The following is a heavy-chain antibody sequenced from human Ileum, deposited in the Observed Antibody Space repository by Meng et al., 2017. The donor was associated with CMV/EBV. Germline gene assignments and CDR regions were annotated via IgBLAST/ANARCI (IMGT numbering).Heavy chain of an antibody. D-gene: IGHD4-17*01. CDR2: IYSGGST. CDR3: ASTTGGRYFDY. J-gene: IGHJ4*02. CDR1: GFTVSSNY. Sequence: GESLKISCAASGFTVSSNYMSWVRQAPGKGLEWVSVIYSGGSTYYADSVRGRFTISRDNSKNTLYLQMNSLGAEDTAVYYCASTTGGRYFDYWGQGTLVTVSS. V-gene: IGHV3-66*02.